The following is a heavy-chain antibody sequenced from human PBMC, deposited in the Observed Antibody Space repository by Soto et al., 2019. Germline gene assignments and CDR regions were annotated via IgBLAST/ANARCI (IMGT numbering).Heavy chain of an antibody. V-gene: IGHV4-61*01. J-gene: IGHJ4*02. Sequence: SETLSLTCSVSAGSVDRSNYFWNWIRQPPGKGLEWIGNISYSGGTNKNPALKSRVTLSLDTSKNQFSLTLTSVTAADTAVYYCATTVTTVDYWGQGTLVTVSS. CDR3: ATTVTTVDY. D-gene: IGHD4-17*01. CDR2: ISYSGGT. CDR1: AGSVDRSNYF.